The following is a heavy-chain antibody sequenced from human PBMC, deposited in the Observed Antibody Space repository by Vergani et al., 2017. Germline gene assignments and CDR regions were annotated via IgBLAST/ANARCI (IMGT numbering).Heavy chain of an antibody. V-gene: IGHV1-69*04. CDR1: GGTFSSYA. CDR2: IIPILGIA. D-gene: IGHD5-24*01. CDR3: ARSSCRDGYNSDYYYGMDV. Sequence: QVQLVQSGAEVKKPGSSVKVSCKASGGTFSSYAISWVRQAPGQGLEWMGRIIPILGIANYAQKFQGRVTITADKSTSTAYMELSSLRSEDTAVYYCARSSCRDGYNSDYYYGMDVWGQGTTVTVSS. J-gene: IGHJ6*02.